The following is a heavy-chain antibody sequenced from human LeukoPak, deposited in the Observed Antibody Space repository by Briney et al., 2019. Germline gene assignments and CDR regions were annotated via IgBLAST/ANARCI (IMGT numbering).Heavy chain of an antibody. CDR1: GYTFTSYG. CDR2: ISAYNGNT. V-gene: IGHV1-18*01. CDR3: ARAEVTTHYYYYYGMDV. J-gene: IGHJ6*02. Sequence: ASVKVSCKASGYTFTSYGISWVRQAPGQGLEWMGWISAYNGNTTYAQKLQGRVTMTTDTSTSTAYMELRSLRSDDTAVYYCARAEVTTHYYYYYGMDVWGQGTTVTVSS. D-gene: IGHD4-17*01.